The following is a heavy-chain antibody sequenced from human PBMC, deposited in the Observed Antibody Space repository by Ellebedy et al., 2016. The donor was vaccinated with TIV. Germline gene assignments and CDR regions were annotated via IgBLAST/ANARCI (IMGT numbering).Heavy chain of an antibody. V-gene: IGHV1-69*13. J-gene: IGHJ6*02. Sequence: SVKVSXXASGGTFSSYAISWVRQAPGQGLEWMGGIIPIFGTANYAQKFQGRVTITADESTSTAYMELSSLRSEDTAVYYCARAEYYDILTGKYVGGDGMDVWGQGTTVTVSS. CDR3: ARAEYYDILTGKYVGGDGMDV. D-gene: IGHD3-9*01. CDR2: IIPIFGTA. CDR1: GGTFSSYA.